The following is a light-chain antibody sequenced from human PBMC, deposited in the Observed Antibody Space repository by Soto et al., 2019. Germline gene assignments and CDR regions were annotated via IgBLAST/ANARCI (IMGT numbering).Light chain of an antibody. V-gene: IGKV3-20*01. CDR1: QSVSSNY. Sequence: EVMLTQSPGTLSLSPGERATLSCRASQSVSSNYLAWYQQKSGQAPRLLIYGASNRATGIPDRFSGSGSGTDFTLTIRRLEPEDFAVYYCQQYDTSPRTLDQGTKVEFK. CDR2: GAS. J-gene: IGKJ1*01. CDR3: QQYDTSPRT.